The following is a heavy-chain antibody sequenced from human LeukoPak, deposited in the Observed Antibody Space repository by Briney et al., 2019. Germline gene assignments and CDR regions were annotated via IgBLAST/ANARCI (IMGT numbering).Heavy chain of an antibody. Sequence: GGSLRLSCAASGFTFSSYGMHWVRQAPGKGLEWVAVISYDGSNKYYADSVKGRFTISRDNSKNTLYLQMNSLRAEDTAVYYCARDPTARLRYSDWLEGYYFDYWGQGTLVTVSS. CDR1: GFTFSSYG. CDR2: ISYDGSNK. D-gene: IGHD3-9*01. V-gene: IGHV3-30*19. CDR3: ARDPTARLRYSDWLEGYYFDY. J-gene: IGHJ4*02.